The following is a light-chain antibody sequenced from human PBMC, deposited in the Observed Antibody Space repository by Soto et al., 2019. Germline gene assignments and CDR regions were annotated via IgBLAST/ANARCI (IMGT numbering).Light chain of an antibody. Sequence: DIVLTQSPGTLSLSPGERATLSCRASQSVRSTSLAWYQQKPGQAPRLLMYGASSRATGIPDKFSGGGSGTDFTLTISRLEPEDFAVYYCQQRSNWPSITFGQGTRLEIK. V-gene: IGKV3D-20*02. CDR1: QSVRSTS. CDR3: QQRSNWPSIT. J-gene: IGKJ5*01. CDR2: GAS.